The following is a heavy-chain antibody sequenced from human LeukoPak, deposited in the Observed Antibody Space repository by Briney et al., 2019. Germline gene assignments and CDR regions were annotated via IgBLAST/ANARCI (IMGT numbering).Heavy chain of an antibody. V-gene: IGHV4-59*01. CDR1: GGSISRYY. J-gene: IGHJ6*03. CDR3: AGDSFGDRGVMGHYYFMDV. CDR2: IYYSGST. D-gene: IGHD3-10*01. Sequence: SSETLPLTCTVSGGSISRYYWSWIRQPPGKGLEWIGYIYYSGSTNYNPSLKSRVTISVDTSKNQFSLKLSSVTAADTAVYYCAGDSFGDRGVMGHYYFMDVWGKGTTVTISS.